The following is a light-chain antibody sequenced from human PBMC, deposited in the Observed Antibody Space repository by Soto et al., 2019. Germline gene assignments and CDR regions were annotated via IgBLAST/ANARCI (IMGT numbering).Light chain of an antibody. Sequence: QSVLTQPPSVSAAPGQYVTITCSGSSSNIGKNYVSWYRQLPGTAPKLLIYDSFQRPSGIPDRVSGSKSGTSATLGITGLQTGDEAYYYCATWDSSLGAYVFGTGTKLTVL. J-gene: IGLJ1*01. CDR1: SSNIGKNY. CDR3: ATWDSSLGAYV. CDR2: DSF. V-gene: IGLV1-51*01.